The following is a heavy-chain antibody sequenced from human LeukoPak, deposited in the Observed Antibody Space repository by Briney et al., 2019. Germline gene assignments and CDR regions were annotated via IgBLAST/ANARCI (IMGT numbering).Heavy chain of an antibody. CDR1: GFTFSSRDW. D-gene: IGHD3-10*01. CDR3: AKDLTLLWFGEFQSPGFDY. CDR2: IRYDGSNK. J-gene: IGHJ4*02. Sequence: GGSLRLSCVASGFTFSSRDWMTWVRQAPGKGLEWVAFIRYDGSNKYYADSVKGRFTISRDNSKNTLYLQMNSLRAEDTAVYYCAKDLTLLWFGEFQSPGFDYWGQGTLVTVSS. V-gene: IGHV3-30*02.